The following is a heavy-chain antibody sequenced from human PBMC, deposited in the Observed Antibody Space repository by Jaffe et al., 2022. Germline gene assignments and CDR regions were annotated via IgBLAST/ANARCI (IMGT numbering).Heavy chain of an antibody. CDR3: ARDLGYCSGGSCYSGAFDI. CDR1: GYTFTGYY. D-gene: IGHD2-15*01. Sequence: QVQLVQSGAEVKKPGASVKVSCKASGYTFTGYYMHWVRQAPGQGLEWMGWINPNSGGTNYAQKFQGRVTMTRDTSISTAYMELSRLRSDDTAVYYCARDLGYCSGGSCYSGAFDIWGQGTMVTVSS. V-gene: IGHV1-2*02. J-gene: IGHJ3*02. CDR2: INPNSGGT.